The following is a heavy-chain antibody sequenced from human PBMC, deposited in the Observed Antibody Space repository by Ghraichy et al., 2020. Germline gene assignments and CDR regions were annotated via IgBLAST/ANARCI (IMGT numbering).Heavy chain of an antibody. CDR2: IYYTGST. Sequence: SETLSLTCTVSGDSISVYHWSWIRQPPGKGLEWIGHIYYTGSTDYNPSLQSRVTISLETSKKQSSLRLSSVSAADTAVYYCARELGGAHYYYGMDVWGQGTTVTVSS. D-gene: IGHD3-16*01. CDR1: GDSISVYH. J-gene: IGHJ6*02. V-gene: IGHV4-59*01. CDR3: ARELGGAHYYYGMDV.